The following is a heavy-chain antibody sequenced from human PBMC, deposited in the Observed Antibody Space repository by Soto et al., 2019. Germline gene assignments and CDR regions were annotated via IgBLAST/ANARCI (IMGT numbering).Heavy chain of an antibody. Sequence: GGSLRLSCAASGFTFSSYGMHWVRQAPGKGLEWVAVIWYDGSNKYYADSVKGRFTISRDNSKNTLYLQMNSLRAEDTAVYYCARDLYADTAMTPGALTFDYWGPGTLVTVSS. CDR3: ARDLYADTAMTPGALTFDY. D-gene: IGHD5-18*01. CDR1: GFTFSSYG. V-gene: IGHV3-33*01. CDR2: IWYDGSNK. J-gene: IGHJ4*02.